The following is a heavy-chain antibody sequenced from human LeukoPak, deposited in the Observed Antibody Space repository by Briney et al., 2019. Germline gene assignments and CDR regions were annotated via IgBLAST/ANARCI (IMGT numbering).Heavy chain of an antibody. J-gene: IGHJ4*02. D-gene: IGHD2-2*01. CDR2: ISGSGGST. CDR1: GFIFSSYA. CDR3: AKEGGYCSSTGCYPMYFDY. V-gene: IGHV3-23*01. Sequence: GGSLRLSCAASGFIFSSYAMSWVRQAPGKGLEWVSTISGSGGSTYYADSVKGRFTISRDNSKNTVYLQMNSLRAEDTAVYYCAKEGGYCSSTGCYPMYFDYWGQGTLVTVSS.